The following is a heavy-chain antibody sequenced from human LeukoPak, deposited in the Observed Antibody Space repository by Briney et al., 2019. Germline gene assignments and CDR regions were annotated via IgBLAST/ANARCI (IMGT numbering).Heavy chain of an antibody. D-gene: IGHD5-18*01. V-gene: IGHV3-30*01. CDR3: ARATTPMVAGDAFDI. CDR1: GFTFSSYA. CDR2: ISYDGSNK. Sequence: GGSLRLSCAASGFTFSSYAMHWVRQAPGKGLEWVAVISYDGSNKYYADSVKGRFTISRDNSKNTLYLQMNSLRAEDTAVYYCARATTPMVAGDAFDIWGQGTMVTVSS. J-gene: IGHJ3*02.